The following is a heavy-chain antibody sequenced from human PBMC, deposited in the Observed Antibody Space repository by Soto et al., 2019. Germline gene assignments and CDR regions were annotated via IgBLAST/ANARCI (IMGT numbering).Heavy chain of an antibody. D-gene: IGHD3-10*01. CDR2: TYYRTNWHN. CDR3: ARDRAQYGMDV. CDR1: GDSVSSKSGA. V-gene: IGHV6-1*01. Sequence: QVQLQQSGPRLVKPSQTLSLTCAISGDSVSSKSGAWNWIRQSPSRGLEWLGRTYYRTNWHNDSAVSVRSRIIINPDTSKNHFFLQLHSVTPEDTAVYYCARDRAQYGMDVWGQGTTVTVSS. J-gene: IGHJ6*02.